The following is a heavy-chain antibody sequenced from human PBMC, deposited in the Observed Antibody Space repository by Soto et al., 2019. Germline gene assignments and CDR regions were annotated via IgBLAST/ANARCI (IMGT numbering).Heavy chain of an antibody. CDR1: GYTFTGYY. J-gene: IGHJ3*02. V-gene: IGHV1-2*04. CDR3: ARVSRYSSSWNAFDI. D-gene: IGHD6-13*01. Sequence: ASVKVSCKASGYTFTGYYMHWVRQAPGQGLEWMGWINPNSGGTNYAQKFQGWVTMTRDTSISTAYMELSRLRSDDTAVYYCARVSRYSSSWNAFDIWGQGTMVTVSS. CDR2: INPNSGGT.